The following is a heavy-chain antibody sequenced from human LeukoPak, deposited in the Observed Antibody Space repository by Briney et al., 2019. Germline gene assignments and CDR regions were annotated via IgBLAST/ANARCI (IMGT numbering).Heavy chain of an antibody. CDR3: AKDISSYYDSSGYSYFDY. CDR1: GFTFDDYA. CDR2: ISWNSGSI. D-gene: IGHD3-22*01. Sequence: GGSLRLPCAASGFTFDDYAMGWVRQAPGRGLEWVSGISWNSGSIGYADSVKGRFTISRDNAKNSLYLQMNSLRAEDTALYYCAKDISSYYDSSGYSYFDYWGQGTLVTVSS. V-gene: IGHV3-9*01. J-gene: IGHJ4*02.